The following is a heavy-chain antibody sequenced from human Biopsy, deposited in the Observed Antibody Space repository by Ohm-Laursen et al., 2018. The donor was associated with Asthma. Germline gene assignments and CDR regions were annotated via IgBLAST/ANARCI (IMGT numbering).Heavy chain of an antibody. CDR3: ARESGQDYGGFGSFDR. Sequence: SLRLSCTASGFVFSQSGMHWVRQAPGKGLEWVALISSDGHLKYYEDSVKGRFTISRDNSKNSLYLQINSLRVEDSAVYYCARESGQDYGGFGSFDRWGQGKMVAVSS. D-gene: IGHD4-23*01. CDR1: GFVFSQSG. J-gene: IGHJ3*02. V-gene: IGHV3-30*03. CDR2: ISSDGHLK.